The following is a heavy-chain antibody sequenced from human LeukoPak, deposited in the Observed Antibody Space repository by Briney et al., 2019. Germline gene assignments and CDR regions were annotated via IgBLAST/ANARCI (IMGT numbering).Heavy chain of an antibody. D-gene: IGHD1-1*01. CDR2: IYYSGST. V-gene: IGHV4-39*01. CDR1: GGSISGSSYY. CDR3: ARPRNWNDGWFDP. J-gene: IGHJ5*02. Sequence: SETLSLTCTVSGGSISGSSYYWGWIRQPPGKGLEWIGSIYYSGSTYYNPPLKSRVTISVDTSKNQFSLRLSSVTAADTAVYYCARPRNWNDGWFDPWGQGTRVTVSS.